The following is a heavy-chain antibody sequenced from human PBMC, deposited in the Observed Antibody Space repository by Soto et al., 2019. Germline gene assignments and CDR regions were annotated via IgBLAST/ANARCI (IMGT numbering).Heavy chain of an antibody. CDR3: ARGLGDYNFYYHMDV. V-gene: IGHV4-34*01. Sequence: TLSLTCAVYGGSFSGYSWGWIRQPPGKGLEWIGEINHSGRTNCNPSLKSRVTISVDTSKNQFSLKLSSVTAADTAVYYCARGLGDYNFYYHMDVWGKGTTVTVSS. J-gene: IGHJ6*03. CDR2: INHSGRT. CDR1: GGSFSGYS. D-gene: IGHD2-21*02.